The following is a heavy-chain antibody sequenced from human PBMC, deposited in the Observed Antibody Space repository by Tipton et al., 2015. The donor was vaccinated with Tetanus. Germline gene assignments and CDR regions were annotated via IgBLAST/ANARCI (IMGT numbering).Heavy chain of an antibody. J-gene: IGHJ3*02. Sequence: TLSLTCTVSGGSISSYYWSWIRQPPGKGLEWIGYIYYIGSTNYNPSLKSRVTISVDTSQNQFSLKLSSVTAADTAVYYCARAKRGHAFDIWGQGTMVTVSS. CDR1: GGSISSYY. D-gene: IGHD3-10*01. CDR2: IYYIGST. V-gene: IGHV4-59*12. CDR3: ARAKRGHAFDI.